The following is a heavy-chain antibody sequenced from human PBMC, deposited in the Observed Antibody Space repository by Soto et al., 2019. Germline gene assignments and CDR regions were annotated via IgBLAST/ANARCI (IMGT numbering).Heavy chain of an antibody. D-gene: IGHD3-16*02. V-gene: IGHV3-23*01. CDR1: GFTFASYV. CDR3: ANAEHPRRSIGFDY. Sequence: PGGSLRLSCAGSGFTFASYVMTWVRQAPGKGLEWVSSISATGGSTYYAGSVKGRFTISRDNSKNTLFLQMNSLRAEDTAIYYCANAEHPRRSIGFDYWGQGTLVTAPQ. CDR2: ISATGGST. J-gene: IGHJ4*02.